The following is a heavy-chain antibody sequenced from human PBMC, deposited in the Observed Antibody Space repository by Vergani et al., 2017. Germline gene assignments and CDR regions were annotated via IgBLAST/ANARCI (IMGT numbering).Heavy chain of an antibody. Sequence: EVQLLESGGGLVQPGGSLRLSCAASGFRFSTSAMNWVRKAQGKGLEGVSGISASGHDTSYAESVKGRFTISRDSYKNTLYLQMNSLRADDTAIYYCARDQKDSTIFGAHRYAYWGQGGLVTVSS. D-gene: IGHD3-3*01. J-gene: IGHJ4*02. V-gene: IGHV3-23*01. CDR3: ARDQKDSTIFGAHRYAY. CDR1: GFRFSTSA. CDR2: ISASGHDT.